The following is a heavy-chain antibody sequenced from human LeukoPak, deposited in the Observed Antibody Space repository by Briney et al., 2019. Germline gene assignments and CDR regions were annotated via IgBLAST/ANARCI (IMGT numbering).Heavy chain of an antibody. CDR1: GFTFSTYA. CDR3: AKRGAATGTEDY. CDR2: ISGTGGST. V-gene: IGHV3-23*01. D-gene: IGHD6-13*01. J-gene: IGHJ4*02. Sequence: GGSLRLSCAASGFTFSTYAMTWVRQAPGKGLEWVSTISGTGGSTYYADSVRGRFTISRDYSKNTLYLQMNSLRAEDTAVYYCAKRGAATGTEDYWGQGTLVTVSS.